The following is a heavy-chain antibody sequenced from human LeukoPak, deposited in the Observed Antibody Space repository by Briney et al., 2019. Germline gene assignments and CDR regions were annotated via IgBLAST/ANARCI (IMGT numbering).Heavy chain of an antibody. CDR1: GFTFSSYN. J-gene: IGHJ4*02. Sequence: GGSLRLSCAASGFTFSSYNMNWVRQAPWKELEWVSLISSDTSYIHYADSVKGRFTISRDNAKSSVFLQMNSLRAEDTAVYYCARDTSTVTNREFDYWGQGTLVTVSS. D-gene: IGHD4-17*01. CDR2: ISSDTSYI. CDR3: ARDTSTVTNREFDY. V-gene: IGHV3-21*01.